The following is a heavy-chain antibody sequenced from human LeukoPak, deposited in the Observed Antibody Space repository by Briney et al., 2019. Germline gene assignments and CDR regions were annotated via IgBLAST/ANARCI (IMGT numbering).Heavy chain of an antibody. CDR2: INHSGST. J-gene: IGHJ4*02. D-gene: IGHD2-8*01. CDR3: ARFWSGVDYLDY. V-gene: IGHV4-34*01. CDR1: GGSFSGYY. Sequence: SETLSLTCAVYGGSFSGYYWSWIRQPPGKGLEWIGEINHSGSTNYNPSLKSRVTISVDASKNQFSLKPTSVTAADTAVYYCARFWSGVDYLDYWGQGTLVTVSS.